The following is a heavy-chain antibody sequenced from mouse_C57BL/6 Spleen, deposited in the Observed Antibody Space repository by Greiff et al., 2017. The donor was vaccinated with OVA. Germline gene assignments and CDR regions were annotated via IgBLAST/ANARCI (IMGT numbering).Heavy chain of an antibody. CDR1: GYTFTDYY. Sequence: VKLMESGAELVKPGASVKISCKASGYTFTDYYINWVKQRPGQGLEWIGEIYPRSGNTYYNEKFKGKATLTADKSSSTAYMELRSLTSEDSAVYFCARYLYDYDPHYYAMDYWGQGTSVTVSS. CDR3: ARYLYDYDPHYYAMDY. J-gene: IGHJ4*01. D-gene: IGHD2-4*01. CDR2: IYPRSGNT. V-gene: IGHV1-77*01.